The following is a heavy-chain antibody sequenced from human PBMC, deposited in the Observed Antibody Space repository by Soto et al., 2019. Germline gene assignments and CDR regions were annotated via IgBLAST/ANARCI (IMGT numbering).Heavy chain of an antibody. CDR3: ARVGTVLDY. J-gene: IGHJ4*02. V-gene: IGHV3-48*01. CDR2: INTDGGSI. Sequence: PGGSLRLSCAASGFAFSSYDMDWVRQAPGKGLEWVSYINTDGGSIHYAESVKGRFTISRDNAKNSLYLQMNSLRAEDTAVYYCARVGTVLDYWGQGTLVTVSS. CDR1: GFAFSSYD. D-gene: IGHD4-17*01.